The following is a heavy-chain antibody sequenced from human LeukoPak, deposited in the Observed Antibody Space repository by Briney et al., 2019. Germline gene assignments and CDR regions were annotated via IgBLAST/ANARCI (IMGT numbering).Heavy chain of an antibody. CDR3: AKTLAYCGYEPCFDN. CDR2: ISGGGDST. CDR1: GITFSSYA. J-gene: IGHJ4*02. Sequence: GGSLRLSCAASGITFSSYAMSWVRQAPGKGLEWVATISGGGDSTYSADSVKGRFSISRDNSKNTLLLQMNSLRAEDTAVYYCAKTLAYCGYEPCFDNLGRGARVTVCS. V-gene: IGHV3-23*01. D-gene: IGHD5-12*01.